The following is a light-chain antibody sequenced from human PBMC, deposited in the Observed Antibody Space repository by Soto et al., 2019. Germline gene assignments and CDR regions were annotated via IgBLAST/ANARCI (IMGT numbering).Light chain of an antibody. CDR3: QHYAAAPIT. CDR2: GAS. CDR1: QSVGGN. V-gene: IGKV3-20*01. J-gene: IGKJ5*01. Sequence: TVLTQSPVTLSLSPGERATLSCRASQSVGGNVAWYQQKPGQAPNLLISGASSRAPGIPDRFSGSGSGADFPLSISRLEPEDFALYYCQHYAAAPITFGQGTRLDI.